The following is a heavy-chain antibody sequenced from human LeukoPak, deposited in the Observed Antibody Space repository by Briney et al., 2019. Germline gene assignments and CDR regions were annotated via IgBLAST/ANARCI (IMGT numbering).Heavy chain of an antibody. Sequence: ASVKVSCKASGGTFSSYAITWVRQAPGQGLEWMGGIIPIFDTSNYAHKLQGRVTFTSDDSTSPAYMELSSLRSEDTAVYYCARGDKGSFDPWGQGTLVTVSS. V-gene: IGHV1-69*01. CDR2: IIPIFDTS. D-gene: IGHD6-13*01. CDR1: GGTFSSYA. CDR3: ARGDKGSFDP. J-gene: IGHJ5*02.